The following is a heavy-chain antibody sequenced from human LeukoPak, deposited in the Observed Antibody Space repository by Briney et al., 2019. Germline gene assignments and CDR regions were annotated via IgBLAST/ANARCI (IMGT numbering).Heavy chain of an antibody. CDR3: AIGGYSYGSGVDNWFDP. V-gene: IGHV3-23*01. J-gene: IGHJ5*02. D-gene: IGHD5-18*01. CDR2: ISGSGGST. Sequence: GGSLRLSCAASGFTFSSYAMSWVRQAPGKGLEWVSAISGSGGSTYYADSVKGRFTISRDNSKNTLYLQMNSLRAEDTAVYYCAIGGYSYGSGVDNWFDPWGQGTLVTVSS. CDR1: GFTFSSYA.